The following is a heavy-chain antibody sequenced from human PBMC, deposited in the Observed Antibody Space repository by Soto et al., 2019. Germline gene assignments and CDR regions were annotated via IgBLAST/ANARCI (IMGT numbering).Heavy chain of an antibody. CDR1: GGSIRSFY. J-gene: IGHJ3*02. V-gene: IGHV4-59*01. Sequence: QVQLQESGPGLVKPSETLSLTCTVSGGSIRSFYWSWIRQPPGKGLEWIGYVYHSGTTNYNPSLKSRVTISVDTSKSQFSLKLTSVTAADTAVYYCARDTDYYGGNAPTFDIWGQGTMVTVSS. D-gene: IGHD4-17*01. CDR3: ARDTDYYGGNAPTFDI. CDR2: VYHSGTT.